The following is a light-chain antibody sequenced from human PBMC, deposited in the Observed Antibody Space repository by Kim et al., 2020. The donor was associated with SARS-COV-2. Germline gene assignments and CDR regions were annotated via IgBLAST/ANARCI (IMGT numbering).Light chain of an antibody. V-gene: IGLV2-14*03. CDR3: SSYTSSSTVV. Sequence: GQSITSSCTGPSSDVGGYNYDSWDQRQPVKAPKLMIYDVTNRPSGVSNRFSGSKSGNTASLTISGLQAEDEADYYCSSYTSSSTVVFGGGTQLTVL. CDR1: SSDVGGYNY. J-gene: IGLJ2*01. CDR2: DVT.